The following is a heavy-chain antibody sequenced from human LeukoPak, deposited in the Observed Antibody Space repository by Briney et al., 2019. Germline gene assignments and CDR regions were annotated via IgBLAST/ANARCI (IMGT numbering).Heavy chain of an antibody. CDR3: ARVRRYYDSSGYYYFDY. CDR2: INPNSGGT. Sequence: ASVKVSCKASGYTLTGYYMHWVRQAPGQGLEWMGRINPNSGGTNYAQKFQGRVTMTRDTSISTAYMELSRLRSDDTAVYYCARVRRYYDSSGYYYFDYWGQGTLVTASS. D-gene: IGHD3-22*01. J-gene: IGHJ4*02. V-gene: IGHV1-2*06. CDR1: GYTLTGYY.